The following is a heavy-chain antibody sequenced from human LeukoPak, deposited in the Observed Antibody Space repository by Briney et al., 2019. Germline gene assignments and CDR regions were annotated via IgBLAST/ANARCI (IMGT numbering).Heavy chain of an antibody. CDR2: MYSSGST. CDR1: GGSISSYY. V-gene: IGHV4-59*01. D-gene: IGHD1-26*01. CDR3: AKFSGTYGRAFDI. Sequence: PSETLSLTCTVSGGSISSYYWNWIRQSPGKALEWIGYMYSSGSTNWGTDYSPSLKSRLTLSVDTSKNQFSLRLSSVTAADTAVYYCAKFSGTYGRAFDIWGQGTMVSVSS. J-gene: IGHJ3*02.